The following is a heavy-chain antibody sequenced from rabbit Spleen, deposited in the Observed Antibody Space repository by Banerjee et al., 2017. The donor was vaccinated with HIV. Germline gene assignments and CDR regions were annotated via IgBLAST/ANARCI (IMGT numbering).Heavy chain of an antibody. Sequence: QEQLVESGGGLVQPEGSLTLTCTASGFTLNNYWICWVRQAPGKGLELIGCTYTGSDNTYYASWAKGRFTISKTSSTTVTLQMTRLTAADTATYFCARGPNIYGQAYFALWGPGTLVTVS. CDR2: TYTGSDNT. D-gene: IGHD6-1*01. CDR1: GFTLNNYW. V-gene: IGHV1S45*01. J-gene: IGHJ6*01. CDR3: ARGPNIYGQAYFAL.